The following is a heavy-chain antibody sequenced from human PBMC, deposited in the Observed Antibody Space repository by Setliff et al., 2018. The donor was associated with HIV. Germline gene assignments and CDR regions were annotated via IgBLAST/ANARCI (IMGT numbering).Heavy chain of an antibody. CDR2: IYYSGTT. J-gene: IGHJ5*02. CDR1: GASIGRRSDC. CDR3: AGDSGYPSNWFDP. Sequence: SETLSLTCTVSGASIGRRSDCWGWFRQPPGEGLEWIGSIYYSGTTYYAPSLETRLTISVDTSTNQFSLKLTSETAADTAMYFCAGDSGYPSNWFDPWGQGILVTVSS. V-gene: IGHV4-39*02. D-gene: IGHD3-22*01.